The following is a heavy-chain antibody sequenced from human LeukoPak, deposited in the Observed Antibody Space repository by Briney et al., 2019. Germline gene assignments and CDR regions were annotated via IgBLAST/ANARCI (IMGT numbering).Heavy chain of an antibody. V-gene: IGHV3-21*01. CDR3: ARAVLHYYYYMDV. Sequence: GGSLRLSCAASGFTFSSYSMNWVRQAPGKGLEWVSSISSSSSYIYYADSVKGRFTISRDNAKNSLYLQMNSLRAEDTAVYYCARAVLHYYYYMDVWGKGTTVTVSS. CDR2: ISSSSSYI. CDR1: GFTFSSYS. J-gene: IGHJ6*03.